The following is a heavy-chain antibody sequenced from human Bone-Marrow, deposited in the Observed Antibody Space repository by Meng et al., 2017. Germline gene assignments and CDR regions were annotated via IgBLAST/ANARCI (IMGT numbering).Heavy chain of an antibody. J-gene: IGHJ4*02. Sequence: EVQVVESGGGWVQAGGCLRLSCAASGFRVSNEFMSWVRQAQGKGLEWVSVIYSGGGTDYADSVKGRFTTSRDSSKNTMYLQMNNLRADDTAMYYCTGGEDHWGQGTLVTVSS. CDR2: IYSGGGT. CDR3: TGGEDH. V-gene: IGHV3-66*01. CDR1: GFRVSNEF.